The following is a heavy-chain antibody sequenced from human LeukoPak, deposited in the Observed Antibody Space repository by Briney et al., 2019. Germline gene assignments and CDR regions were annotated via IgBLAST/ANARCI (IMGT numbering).Heavy chain of an antibody. CDR2: MNPNSGNT. CDR1: GYTFTSYD. J-gene: IGHJ5*02. CDR3: ARGGYAIFGSGDNWFDP. Sequence: ASVKVSCKASGYTFTSYDINWVRQATGQGLEWMGWMNPNSGNTGYAQKFQGRVTMTRNTSISTAYMELSSLRSEDTAVYYCARGGYAIFGSGDNWFDPWGQGTLVTVSS. D-gene: IGHD3-3*01. V-gene: IGHV1-8*01.